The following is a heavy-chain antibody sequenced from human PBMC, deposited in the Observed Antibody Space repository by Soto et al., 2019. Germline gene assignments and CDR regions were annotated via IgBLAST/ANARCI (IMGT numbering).Heavy chain of an antibody. D-gene: IGHD4-17*01. CDR3: AKDRCGEYFSYGMDV. CDR2: ISGSGGST. J-gene: IGHJ6*02. Sequence: EVQLLESGGGLVQPGGSLRLSCAASGFTFSSYAMNWVRQAPGKGLEWVSGISGSGGSTYYADSVKGRFTISRDNSKNTLYLQMNSLRAEDTAIYYCAKDRCGEYFSYGMDVWGQGTTVTVSS. CDR1: GFTFSSYA. V-gene: IGHV3-23*01.